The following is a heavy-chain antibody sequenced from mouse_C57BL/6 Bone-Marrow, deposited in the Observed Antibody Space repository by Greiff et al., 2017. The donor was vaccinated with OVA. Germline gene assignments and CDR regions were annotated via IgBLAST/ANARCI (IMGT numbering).Heavy chain of an antibody. V-gene: IGHV1-22*01. CDR3: ARPFYGDAMDY. J-gene: IGHJ4*01. Sequence: VQLQQSGAELVRPGSSVKMSCKASGYTFTDYNMHWVKQSHGKSLEWIGYINPNNGGTSYNQKFKGKATLTVNKSSRTAYMELRSLTSEDSAVYYCARPFYGDAMDYWGQGTSVTVSS. CDR1: GYTFTDYN. D-gene: IGHD1-1*01. CDR2: INPNNGGT.